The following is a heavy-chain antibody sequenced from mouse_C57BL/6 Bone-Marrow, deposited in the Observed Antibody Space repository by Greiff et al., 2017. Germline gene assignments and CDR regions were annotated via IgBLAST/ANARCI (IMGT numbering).Heavy chain of an antibody. Sequence: QVQLQQSGPELVKPGASVKISCKASGYSFTSYYIHWVKQRPGQGLEWIGWIYPGSANTKYNEKFKGKATLTADTSSSTAYMQLSSLTSEDSAVYYCARRRVRWGGYYFDYWGQGTTLTVSS. CDR3: ARRRVRWGGYYFDY. CDR2: IYPGSANT. J-gene: IGHJ2*01. CDR1: GYSFTSYY. V-gene: IGHV1-66*01.